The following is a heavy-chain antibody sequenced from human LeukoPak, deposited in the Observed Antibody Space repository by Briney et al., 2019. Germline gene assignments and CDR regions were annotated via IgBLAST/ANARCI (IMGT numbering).Heavy chain of an antibody. CDR2: ISTSSSAM. CDR1: GFTFSNYN. CDR3: ARAYSGYTYGYHY. V-gene: IGHV3-48*01. Sequence: PGGSLRLSCAASGFTFSNYNMTWVRQAPGKGLEWVSYISTSSSAMHYADSVKGRFTISRDNAKNSLFLQMNSLRAEDTAVYYCARAYSGYTYGYHYWGQGTLVTVSP. J-gene: IGHJ4*02. D-gene: IGHD5-18*01.